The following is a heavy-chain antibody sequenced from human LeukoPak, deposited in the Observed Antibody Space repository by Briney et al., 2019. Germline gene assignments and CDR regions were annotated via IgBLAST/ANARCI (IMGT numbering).Heavy chain of an antibody. CDR1: GFTFSSYG. J-gene: IGHJ4*02. CDR3: AKDARSGYSSNLFDY. Sequence: GGSLRLSCASSGFTFSSYGMHWVRQAPGKGLEWVAFIRYDGSNKYYADSVKGRFTISRDNSKNTLYLQMNSLRAEDTAVYYCAKDARSGYSSNLFDYWGQGTLVTVSS. V-gene: IGHV3-30*02. CDR2: IRYDGSNK. D-gene: IGHD6-19*01.